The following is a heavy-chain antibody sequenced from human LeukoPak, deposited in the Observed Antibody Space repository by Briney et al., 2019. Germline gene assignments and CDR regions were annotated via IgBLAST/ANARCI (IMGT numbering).Heavy chain of an antibody. V-gene: IGHV4-59*08. CDR3: ARRILGRFDP. CDR2: IYYSGST. J-gene: IGHJ5*02. CDR1: GGSISSYY. D-gene: IGHD2-15*01. Sequence: SETLSLTCTVSGGSISSYYWSWIRQPPGKGLEWIGYIYYSGSTNYNPSLKSRVTISVDTSKNQFSLKLSSVTAADPAVYYCARRILGRFDPWGQGTLVTASS.